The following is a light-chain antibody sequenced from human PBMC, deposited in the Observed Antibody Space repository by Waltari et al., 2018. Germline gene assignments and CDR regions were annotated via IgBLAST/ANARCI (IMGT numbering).Light chain of an antibody. CDR1: SSYVGGYCY. J-gene: IGLJ2*01. V-gene: IGLV2-14*03. CDR2: DCS. Sequence: QSALTQPASVSGSPGQAITHSSTGHSSYVGGYCYTSWYQQHPCKAPKLIIYDCSNRPSGVSSRFSGSKFGNTASLTISGLQADDEADYYCNSYTSSSSLFGGGTRLTVL. CDR3: NSYTSSSSL.